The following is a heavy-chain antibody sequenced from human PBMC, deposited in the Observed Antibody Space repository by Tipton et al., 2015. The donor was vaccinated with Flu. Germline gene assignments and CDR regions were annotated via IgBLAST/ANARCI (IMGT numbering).Heavy chain of an antibody. J-gene: IGHJ6*02. D-gene: IGHD2-21*01. CDR3: AKDRTASVAVIGSGYYFGMDV. CDR2: ISWNSGAI. V-gene: IGHV3-9*01. Sequence: SLRLSCAASGFNFDDHAMHWVRQAPGKGLEWVAGISWNSGAIGYADSVEGRFTVSRDNARNSLFLQMSSLRVEDTAFYYCAKDRTASVAVIGSGYYFGMDVWGQGITVTVSS. CDR1: GFNFDDHA.